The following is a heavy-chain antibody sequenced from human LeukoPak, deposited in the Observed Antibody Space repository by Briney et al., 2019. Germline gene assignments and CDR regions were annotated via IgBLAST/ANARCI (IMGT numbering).Heavy chain of an antibody. Sequence: PRGSLRLSCAASGFTFSAFGMNWVRQAPGEGLEWVSTITKSGDSTYYVDSVKGRFTISRDNSKNTLYLQMNSLRAEDTAKYYCTKDYCGKFCSAVWGQGTTVTVSS. D-gene: IGHD3-9*01. J-gene: IGHJ6*02. V-gene: IGHV3-23*01. CDR1: GFTFSAFG. CDR2: ITKSGDST. CDR3: TKDYCGKFCSAV.